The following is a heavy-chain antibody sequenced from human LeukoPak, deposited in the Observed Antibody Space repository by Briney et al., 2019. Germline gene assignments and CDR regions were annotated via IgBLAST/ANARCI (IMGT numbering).Heavy chain of an antibody. CDR3: AKEGSGYYPYYFDY. D-gene: IGHD3-22*01. Sequence: GGSLRLSCAASGFTFSSYGMHWVRQAPGKGLEWVAFIRYDGSNKYYADSVKGRFTISRDNSKNTLYLQMNSLRAEDTAVYYYAKEGSGYYPYYFDYWGQGTLVTVSS. CDR1: GFTFSSYG. V-gene: IGHV3-30*02. J-gene: IGHJ4*02. CDR2: IRYDGSNK.